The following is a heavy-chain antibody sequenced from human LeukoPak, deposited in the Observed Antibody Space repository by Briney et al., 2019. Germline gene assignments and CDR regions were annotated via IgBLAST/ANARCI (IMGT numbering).Heavy chain of an antibody. Sequence: GGSLRLSCAASGFTVSSNYMSWVRQAPGKGLEWVSVIYSGGSTYYADSVKGRFTISRDNSKNTLYLQMNSLRAEDTAVYYCARASGSEGYYDSFFVDYWGQGTLVTVSS. CDR2: IYSGGST. D-gene: IGHD3-22*01. CDR3: ARASGSEGYYDSFFVDY. J-gene: IGHJ4*02. V-gene: IGHV3-53*01. CDR1: GFTVSSNY.